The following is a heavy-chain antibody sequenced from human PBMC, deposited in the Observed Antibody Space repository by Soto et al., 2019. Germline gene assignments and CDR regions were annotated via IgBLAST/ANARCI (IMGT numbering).Heavy chain of an antibody. Sequence: PGGSLRLSCAASGFTFSSYSMNWVRQAPGKGLEWVSSISRSSSYIYYADSVKGRFTISRDNAKNSLYLQMSSLRAEDTAVYYCARDLHDYVSFRFDPWGQGTLVTVSS. CDR1: GFTFSSYS. J-gene: IGHJ5*02. D-gene: IGHD3-16*01. CDR3: ARDLHDYVSFRFDP. CDR2: ISRSSSYI. V-gene: IGHV3-21*01.